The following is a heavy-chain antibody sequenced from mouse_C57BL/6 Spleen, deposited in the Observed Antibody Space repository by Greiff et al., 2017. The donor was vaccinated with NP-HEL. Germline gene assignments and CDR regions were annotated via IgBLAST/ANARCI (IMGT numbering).Heavy chain of an antibody. CDR2: IDPENGDT. Sequence: VQLQQSGAELVRPGASVTLSCTASGFNIKDDYMHWVKQRPEQGLEWIGWIDPENGDTEYASKFQGKATITADTSSNTAYLQLSSLTSEDTAVYYCTTDSLGRDYAMDYWGQGTSVTVSS. CDR1: GFNIKDDY. CDR3: TTDSLGRDYAMDY. D-gene: IGHD4-1*01. V-gene: IGHV14-4*01. J-gene: IGHJ4*01.